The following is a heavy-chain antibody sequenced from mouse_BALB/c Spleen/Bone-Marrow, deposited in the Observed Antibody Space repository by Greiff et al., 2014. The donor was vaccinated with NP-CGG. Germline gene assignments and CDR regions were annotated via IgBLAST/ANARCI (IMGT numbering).Heavy chain of an antibody. CDR2: IGTGPGT. J-gene: IGHJ1*01. Sequence: QVQLQQSGPGLVAPSQTLSITCTVSGFSFKNYGVHWVRQPPGKGLEWLGVIGTGPGTNYNSALMSRLSISKDNSKSQVFLKMNSLQTDDTAMYYCARDRAYGNWYFDVWGAGTTVTVSS. D-gene: IGHD2-1*01. V-gene: IGHV2-9*02. CDR1: GFSFKNYG. CDR3: ARDRAYGNWYFDV.